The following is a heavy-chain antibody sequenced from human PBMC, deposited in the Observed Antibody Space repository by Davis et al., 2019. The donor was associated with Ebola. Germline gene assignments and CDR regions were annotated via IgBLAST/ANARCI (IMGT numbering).Heavy chain of an antibody. CDR2: ITTGSNAI. Sequence: GVLKISCAASGFTFSDFSMNWVRQAPGEALEWISYITTGSNAIHYADSVKGRFTVSRDNVKNSLFLQMNSLRDEDSAVYYCVRDYIFAFDLWGQGAQVTVSS. CDR1: GFTFSDFS. CDR3: VRDYIFAFDL. J-gene: IGHJ5*02. V-gene: IGHV3-48*02.